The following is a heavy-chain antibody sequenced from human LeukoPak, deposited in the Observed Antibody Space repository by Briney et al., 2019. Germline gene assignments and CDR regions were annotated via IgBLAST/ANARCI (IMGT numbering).Heavy chain of an antibody. CDR3: AREGPSGDYVSGYGMDV. Sequence: PGRSLRLSCAASGFTFSSYAMHWVRQAPGKGLAWVAVISYDGSNKYYADSVKGRFTISRDNSKNTLYLQMNSLRAEDTAVYYCAREGPSGDYVSGYGMDVWGQGTTVTVSS. J-gene: IGHJ6*02. V-gene: IGHV3-30-3*01. CDR1: GFTFSSYA. CDR2: ISYDGSNK. D-gene: IGHD4-17*01.